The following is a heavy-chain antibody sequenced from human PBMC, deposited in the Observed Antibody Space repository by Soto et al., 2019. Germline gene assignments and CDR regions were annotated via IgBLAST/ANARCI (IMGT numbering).Heavy chain of an antibody. CDR1: GFTFSSYA. V-gene: IGHV3-23*01. Sequence: GGSLRLSCAASGFTFSSYAMSWVRQAPGKGLEWVSAISGSGGSTYYADSVKGRFTISRDNSKNTLYLQMNSLRAEDTAVYYCAKKDILTGYPSIHYWGQGTLVTVSS. D-gene: IGHD3-9*01. CDR2: ISGSGGST. CDR3: AKKDILTGYPSIHY. J-gene: IGHJ4*02.